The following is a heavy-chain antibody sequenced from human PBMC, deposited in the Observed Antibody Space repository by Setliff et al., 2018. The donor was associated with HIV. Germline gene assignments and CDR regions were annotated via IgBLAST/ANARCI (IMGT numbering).Heavy chain of an antibody. CDR1: GNTFTKYY. V-gene: IGHV1-69*10. D-gene: IGHD6-19*01. Sequence: SVKVSCKASGNTFTKYYMHWVRQAPGQGLEWMGGIIPMSGVPKYAQKFQGRVTITADKSTSTAYMELSSLRSEDTAVYYCARNPEMAALNYFYYYMDVWGKGTTVTVSS. CDR2: IIPMSGVP. J-gene: IGHJ6*03. CDR3: ARNPEMAALNYFYYYMDV.